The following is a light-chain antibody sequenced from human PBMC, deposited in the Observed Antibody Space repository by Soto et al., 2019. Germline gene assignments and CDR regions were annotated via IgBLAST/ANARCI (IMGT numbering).Light chain of an antibody. CDR1: QNVNSN. V-gene: IGKV3-15*01. Sequence: EIVMTQSPATVSVSPGERAPLSCRASQNVNSNLAWYQQKPGQPPRLLIYGAYTRATGVPARFSGSGSGTEFTLTINSLQSEDFAVYYCQQYNSWPPLTFGGGTKVDIK. J-gene: IGKJ4*01. CDR2: GAY. CDR3: QQYNSWPPLT.